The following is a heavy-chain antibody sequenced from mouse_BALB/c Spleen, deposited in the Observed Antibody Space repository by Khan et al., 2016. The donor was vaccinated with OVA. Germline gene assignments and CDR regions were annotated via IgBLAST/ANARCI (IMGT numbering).Heavy chain of an antibody. CDR3: TRLAYYYDSEGFAY. D-gene: IGHD1-1*01. CDR1: GFTFSTYG. V-gene: IGHV5-6*01. CDR2: VSTGGSYT. J-gene: IGHJ3*01. Sequence: EVMLVESGGDLVKPGGSLKLSCAASGFTFSTYGMSWVRQAPDKRLEWVAIVSTGGSYTYYPDSVKGRFTISRDNAKNTLYLQMSGLRSEDTAMVYCTRLAYYYDSEGFAYWGQGTLVTVSA.